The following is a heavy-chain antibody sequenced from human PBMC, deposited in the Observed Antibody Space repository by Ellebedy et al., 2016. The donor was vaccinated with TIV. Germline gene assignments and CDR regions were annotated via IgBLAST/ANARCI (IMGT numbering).Heavy chain of an antibody. CDR3: HIVVVVAALDY. Sequence: AASVKVSCKASGYTFTSYGISWVRQAPGQGLEWMGWISAYNGNTNYAQKLQGRVTMTTDTSTSTAYMELRSLRSDDTAVYYCHIVVVVAALDYWGQGTLVTVSS. CDR1: GYTFTSYG. J-gene: IGHJ4*02. V-gene: IGHV1-18*01. CDR2: ISAYNGNT. D-gene: IGHD2-15*01.